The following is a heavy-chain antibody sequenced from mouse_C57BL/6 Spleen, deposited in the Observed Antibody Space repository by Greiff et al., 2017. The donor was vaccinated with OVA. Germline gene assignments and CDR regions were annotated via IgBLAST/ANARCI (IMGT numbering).Heavy chain of an antibody. D-gene: IGHD3-3*01. CDR1: GYAFSSSW. Sequence: QVQLQQSGPELVKPGASVKISCKASGYAFSSSWMNWVKQRPGKGLEWIGRIYPGDGDTNYNGKFKGKATLTADKSSSTAYMQLSSLTSEDSAVYFGARIRLGEGYYLDYWGQGTTLTVSS. CDR3: ARIRLGEGYYLDY. J-gene: IGHJ2*01. V-gene: IGHV1-82*01. CDR2: IYPGDGDT.